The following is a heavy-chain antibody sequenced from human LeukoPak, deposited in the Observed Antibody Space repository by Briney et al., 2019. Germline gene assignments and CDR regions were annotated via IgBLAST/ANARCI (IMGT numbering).Heavy chain of an antibody. CDR1: GFTFSSYW. J-gene: IGHJ6*03. V-gene: IGHV3-7*01. CDR2: IKQDGSEK. Sequence: GGSLTLSCAASGFTFSSYWMSWVRQAPGKGLEWVAHIKQDGSEKYYVDSVEGRFTISRDNAKNSLYLQMNSLRVEDTAVYYCARGMTTVTPRYMDVWGKGTTVTVSS. D-gene: IGHD4-17*01. CDR3: ARGMTTVTPRYMDV.